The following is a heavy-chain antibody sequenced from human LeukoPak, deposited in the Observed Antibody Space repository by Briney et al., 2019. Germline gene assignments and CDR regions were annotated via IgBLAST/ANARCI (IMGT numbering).Heavy chain of an antibody. D-gene: IGHD3-10*01. CDR3: ASHRRSHGSEY. CDR2: VYYSGST. J-gene: IGHJ4*02. Sequence: SETLSLTCTVSGLSFEHYFWSWIRQPPGKGLEWFGYVYYSGSTDYSPSLESRLTISADTSKNQFSLKLRSVTAADTAVYYCASHRRSHGSEYWGQGALVTVSS. V-gene: IGHV4-59*08. CDR1: GLSFEHYF.